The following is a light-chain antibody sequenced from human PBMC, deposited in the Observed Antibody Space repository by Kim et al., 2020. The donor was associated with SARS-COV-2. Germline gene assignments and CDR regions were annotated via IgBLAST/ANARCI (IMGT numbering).Light chain of an antibody. CDR1: SLRNYY. V-gene: IGLV3-19*01. Sequence: SSELTQDPAVSVALGQTVRITCQGYSLRNYYASWYQQKPGQAPVLVIYGKNNRPSGIPDRFSGSSSGNTASLTITGAQAEDEADYYCNSRDSSGNHLWVF. CDR2: GKN. J-gene: IGLJ3*02. CDR3: NSRDSSGNHLWV.